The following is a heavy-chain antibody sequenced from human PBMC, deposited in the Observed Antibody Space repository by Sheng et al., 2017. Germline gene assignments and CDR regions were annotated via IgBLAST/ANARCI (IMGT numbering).Heavy chain of an antibody. J-gene: IGHJ6*03. CDR2: INHSGST. Sequence: QVQLQQWGAGLLKPSETLSLTCAVYGGSFSGYYWSWIRQPPGKGLEWIGEINHSGSTNYNPSLKSRVTISVDTSKNQFSLKLSSVTAADTAVYYCARGGYCSGGSCLPRYYYYYMDVWGQRGPRSPSP. CDR3: ARGGYCSGGSCLPRYYYYYMDV. D-gene: IGHD2-15*01. V-gene: IGHV4-34*01. CDR1: GGSFSGYY.